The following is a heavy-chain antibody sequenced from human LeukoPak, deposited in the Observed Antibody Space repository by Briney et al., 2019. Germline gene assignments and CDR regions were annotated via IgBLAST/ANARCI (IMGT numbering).Heavy chain of an antibody. D-gene: IGHD1-26*01. Sequence: ASVKVSCKGSGYTFTGYYMHWVRQAPGQGLEWMGWLNPNSGGTNYAQKFQGRVTMTRDTSISTAYMELSRLRSDDTAVYYCARGSIVGATFDYFDYWGQGTLVTVSS. J-gene: IGHJ4*02. V-gene: IGHV1-2*02. CDR3: ARGSIVGATFDYFDY. CDR1: GYTFTGYY. CDR2: LNPNSGGT.